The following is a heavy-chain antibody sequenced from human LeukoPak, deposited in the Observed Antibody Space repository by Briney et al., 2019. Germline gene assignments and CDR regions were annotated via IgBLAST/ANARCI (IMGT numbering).Heavy chain of an antibody. J-gene: IGHJ5*02. D-gene: IGHD3-10*01. CDR2: IIPIFGKA. CDR1: GGTFSSYA. CDR3: ARGSMVRGVIITMGWFDP. V-gene: IGHV1-69*04. Sequence: SSVKVSCKASGGTFSSYAISWVRQAPGQGLEWMGRIIPIFGKANNAQKFQGRVTITAEKSTSTAYMELSSLRSEDTAVYYCARGSMVRGVIITMGWFDPWGQGTLVTVSS.